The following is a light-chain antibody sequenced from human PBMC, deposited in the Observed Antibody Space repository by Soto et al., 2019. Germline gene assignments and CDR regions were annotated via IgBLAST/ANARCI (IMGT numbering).Light chain of an antibody. CDR2: EGS. CDR1: SSDVGSYNL. V-gene: IGLV2-23*01. CDR3: CSYAGSSTFHVV. Sequence: QSVLTQPASVSGSPGQSITISCTGTSSDVGSYNLDSWYQQHPGKAPKLMIYEGSKRPSGVSNRFSGSKSGNTASLTISGLQAEDEADYYCCSYAGSSTFHVVFGGGTKLTVL. J-gene: IGLJ2*01.